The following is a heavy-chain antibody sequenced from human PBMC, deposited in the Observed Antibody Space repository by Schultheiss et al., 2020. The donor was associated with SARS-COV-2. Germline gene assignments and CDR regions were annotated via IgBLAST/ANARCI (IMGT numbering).Heavy chain of an antibody. J-gene: IGHJ4*02. CDR1: GGSISSGGYY. CDR3: ARKTMVRGVIPAIYFDY. CDR2: IYYSGST. V-gene: IGHV4-39*01. Sequence: SETLSLTCTVSGGSISSGGYYWGWIRQPPGKGLEWIGSIYYSGSTYYNPSLKSRVTISVDTSKNQFSLKLSSVTAADTAVYYCARKTMVRGVIPAIYFDYWGQGTLVTVSS. D-gene: IGHD3-10*01.